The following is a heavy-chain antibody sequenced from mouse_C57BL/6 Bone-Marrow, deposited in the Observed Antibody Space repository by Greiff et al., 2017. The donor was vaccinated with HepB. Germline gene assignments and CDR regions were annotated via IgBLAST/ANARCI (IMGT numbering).Heavy chain of an antibody. CDR3: ASGDLNYYGSSYRFAY. D-gene: IGHD1-1*01. CDR2: IWGVGST. V-gene: IGHV2-6*01. CDR1: GFSFTSYG. J-gene: IGHJ3*01. Sequence: VKLLESGPGLVAPSQRLSITCTVSGFSFTSYGVDWVRQSPGKGLEWLGVIWGVGSTNYNSALKSRLSISKDNSKSQVFLKMNSLQTDDTAMYYCASGDLNYYGSSYRFAYWGQGTLVTVSA.